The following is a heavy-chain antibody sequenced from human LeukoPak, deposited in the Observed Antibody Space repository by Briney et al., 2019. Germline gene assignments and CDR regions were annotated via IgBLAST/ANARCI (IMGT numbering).Heavy chain of an antibody. CDR3: AKDEGPSAEYFQK. CDR2: ISWNSGSI. V-gene: IGHV3-9*01. CDR1: GFTFDDYA. Sequence: GGSLRLSCAAWGFTFDDYAMHWVRHAPGKGLEWVSGISWNSGSISYADSVRGRFSMSRDNAKNSLYLQMNGLRLEDTALYYCAKDEGPSAEYFQKWGQGTLVIVSS. J-gene: IGHJ1*01.